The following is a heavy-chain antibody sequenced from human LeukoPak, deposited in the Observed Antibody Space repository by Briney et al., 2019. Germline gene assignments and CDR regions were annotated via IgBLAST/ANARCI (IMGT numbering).Heavy chain of an antibody. J-gene: IGHJ6*02. CDR2: ISWNSGSI. Sequence: GRSPRLSCAASGFTFDDYAMHWVRQAPGKGLEWVSGISWNSGSIGYADSVKGRFTISRDNAKNSLYLQMNSLRAEDTALYYCAKDKRRLAAAGTAYYYYGMDVWGQGTTVTVSS. V-gene: IGHV3-9*01. D-gene: IGHD6-13*01. CDR1: GFTFDDYA. CDR3: AKDKRRLAAAGTAYYYYGMDV.